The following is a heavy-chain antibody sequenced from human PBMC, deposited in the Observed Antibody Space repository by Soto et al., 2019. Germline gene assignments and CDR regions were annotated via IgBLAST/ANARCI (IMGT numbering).Heavy chain of an antibody. D-gene: IGHD3-10*01. CDR3: ARGVGSGSYYNQYNWFDP. J-gene: IGHJ5*02. Sequence: ASVKVSCKASGYSITFTNYGISWVRQAPGQGLEWMGWINVYNGNTKYAQKVQGRVTMTTDTSTSTAYMELRSLRSDDTAVYYCARGVGSGSYYNQYNWFDPWGQGTLVTAPQ. V-gene: IGHV1-18*01. CDR2: INVYNGNT. CDR1: GYSITFTNYG.